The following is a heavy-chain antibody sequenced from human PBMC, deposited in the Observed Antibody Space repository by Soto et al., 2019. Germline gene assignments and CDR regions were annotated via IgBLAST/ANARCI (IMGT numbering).Heavy chain of an antibody. CDR1: GFTFSDHY. J-gene: IGHJ3*02. V-gene: IGHV3-72*01. CDR2: IRNKANSYTT. CDR3: TRVRSSSWGLDAFDI. D-gene: IGHD6-13*01. Sequence: EVQLVESGGGLVQPGGSLRLSCAASGFTFSDHYMDWVRQAPGKGLEWVGRIRNKANSYTTEYAASVKGRFTVSRDDSKSSLYLQMNSLKIEDTAIYYCTRVRSSSWGLDAFDIWGQGTMVTVSS.